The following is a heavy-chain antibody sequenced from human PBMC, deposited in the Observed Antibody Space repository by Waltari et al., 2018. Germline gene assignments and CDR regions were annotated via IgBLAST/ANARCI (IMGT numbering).Heavy chain of an antibody. Sequence: EVQLVESGGGLIQPGGSLRLSCAASGFTFSAYSMNWVRQAPGKGLECLSYSMSRTNSIYYAGSVKGRFTISRDKAKSSLYLQMENLRAEDTAVYYCARDLWAHDYYHYGMDVWGQGTTVTVSS. D-gene: IGHD7-27*01. CDR1: GFTFSAYS. CDR2: SMSRTNSI. V-gene: IGHV3-48*01. J-gene: IGHJ6*02. CDR3: ARDLWAHDYYHYGMDV.